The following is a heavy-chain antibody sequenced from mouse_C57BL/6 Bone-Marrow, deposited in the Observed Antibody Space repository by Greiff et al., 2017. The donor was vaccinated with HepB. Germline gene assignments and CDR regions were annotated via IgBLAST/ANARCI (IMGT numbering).Heavy chain of an antibody. D-gene: IGHD4-1*01. CDR2: IDPSDSYT. Sequence: QVQLQQSGAELVMPGASVKLSCKASGYTFTSYWMHWVKQRPGQGLEWIGEIDPSDSYTNYNQKFKGKSTLTVDKSSSTAYMQLSSLTSEDSAVYYCARETGAWFAYWGQGTLVTVSA. V-gene: IGHV1-69*01. J-gene: IGHJ3*01. CDR1: GYTFTSYW. CDR3: ARETGAWFAY.